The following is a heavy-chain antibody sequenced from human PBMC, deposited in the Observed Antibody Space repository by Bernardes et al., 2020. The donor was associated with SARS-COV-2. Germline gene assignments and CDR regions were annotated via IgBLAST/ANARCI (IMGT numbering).Heavy chain of an antibody. Sequence: ASVKASCKASGYTFTSYYMHWVRQDPGQGLEWMGIINPSGGSTSYAQKCHGRVTMTRDTSTSTVYMELSSLRSEDTAVYYCARDKKEDYDILTGFASGYHSYGMDVWGQGTTVTVSS. J-gene: IGHJ6*02. CDR2: INPSGGST. V-gene: IGHV1-46*01. D-gene: IGHD3-9*01. CDR1: GYTFTSYY. CDR3: ARDKKEDYDILTGFASGYHSYGMDV.